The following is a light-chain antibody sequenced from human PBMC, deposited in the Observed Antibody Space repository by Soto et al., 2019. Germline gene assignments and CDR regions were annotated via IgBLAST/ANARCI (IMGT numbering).Light chain of an antibody. V-gene: IGKV3-15*01. CDR1: QSVGSN. CDR2: GAS. Sequence: EIVLTQSPATLSVSPGERATLSCRASQSVGSNLAWYQQKPGQGPRLLIFGASTRATDIPARFSGSGSGTEFTLTISSLQPDDFATYYCQQYNTYSTFGQGTRLEIK. J-gene: IGKJ5*01. CDR3: QQYNTYST.